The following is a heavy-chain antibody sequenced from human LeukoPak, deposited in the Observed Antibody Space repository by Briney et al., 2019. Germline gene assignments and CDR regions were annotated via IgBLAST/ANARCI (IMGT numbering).Heavy chain of an antibody. V-gene: IGHV4-39*01. Sequence: SETLSLTCTVSGGSISSSSYYWGWIRQPPGKGLEWIGSIYYSGNTYYNPSLKSRVTISVDTSKNQFSLKLTSVTAADTAVYYCARTYYYGSGSSYFDPWGQGTLVTVSS. D-gene: IGHD3-10*01. CDR1: GGSISSSSYY. CDR3: ARTYYYGSGSSYFDP. J-gene: IGHJ5*02. CDR2: IYYSGNT.